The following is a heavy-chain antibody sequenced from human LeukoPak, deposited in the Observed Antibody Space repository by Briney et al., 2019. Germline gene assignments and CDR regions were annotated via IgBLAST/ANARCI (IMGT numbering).Heavy chain of an antibody. J-gene: IGHJ4*02. CDR1: GYTFTDYY. CDR3: ARDLGPTYDILTGYYVDY. D-gene: IGHD3-9*01. Sequence: ASVKVSCKASGYTFTDYYIHWVRQAPGQGLEWMGWINPNSGGTNYAQKFQGRVTMTRDTSISTAYMELSRLRSDDTAVYYCARDLGPTYDILTGYYVDYWGQGTLVTVSS. V-gene: IGHV1-2*02. CDR2: INPNSGGT.